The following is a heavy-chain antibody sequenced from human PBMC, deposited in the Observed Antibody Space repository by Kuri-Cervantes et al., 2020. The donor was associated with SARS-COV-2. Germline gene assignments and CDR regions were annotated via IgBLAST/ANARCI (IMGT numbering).Heavy chain of an antibody. J-gene: IGHJ4*02. D-gene: IGHD4-17*01. CDR2: IYYSGST. Sequence: GSLRLSCTVSGGSISSSSYYWGWIRQPPGKGLEWIGSIYYSGSTYYNPSLKSRVTISVDTSKNQFSLKLSSVTAADTAVYYRARASTVPAFDYWGQGTLVTVSS. CDR1: GGSISSSSYY. CDR3: ARASTVPAFDY. V-gene: IGHV4-39*07.